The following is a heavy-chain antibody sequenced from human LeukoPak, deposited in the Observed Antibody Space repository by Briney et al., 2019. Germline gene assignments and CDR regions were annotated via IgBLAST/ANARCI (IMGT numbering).Heavy chain of an antibody. CDR3: ASQRGYSYGYYYYYMDV. CDR1: GFTVSSSY. D-gene: IGHD5-18*01. CDR2: IYSGGST. Sequence: GGSLRLSCAASGFTVSSSYMSWVRQAPGRGLEWVSVIYSGGSTYYADSVKGRFTTSRDNSKNTLYLQMNSLRAEDTAVYYCASQRGYSYGYYYYYMDVWGKGTTVTVSS. J-gene: IGHJ6*03. V-gene: IGHV3-53*01.